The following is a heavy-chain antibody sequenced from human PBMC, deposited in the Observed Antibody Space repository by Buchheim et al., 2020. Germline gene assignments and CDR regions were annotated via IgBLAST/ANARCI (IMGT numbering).Heavy chain of an antibody. Sequence: EVQLVESGGGLVQPGGSLRLSCAASGFTFSSFEMNWVRQAPGKGLEWVSYISSSASTIYYADSVKGRFTISRDNAMNSLFLQMNSLRAEDTAVYYCARGGYTYSYTYWGQGTL. CDR3: ARGGYTYSYTY. V-gene: IGHV3-48*03. CDR1: GFTFSSFE. D-gene: IGHD5-12*01. J-gene: IGHJ4*02. CDR2: ISSSASTI.